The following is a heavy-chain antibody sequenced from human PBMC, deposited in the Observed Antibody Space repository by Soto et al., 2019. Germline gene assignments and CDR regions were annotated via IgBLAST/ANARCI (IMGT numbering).Heavy chain of an antibody. Sequence: QVQLQESGPGLVKPSQTLSLTCTVSGGSISSGGYYWSWIRQHPGKGLEWIGYIYYSGSTYYNPSLKSRVTISVDTHKTQFYLKLSSVTAADTAVYYCARVSGSYFRDYYGMDVWGQGTTVTVSS. CDR1: GGSISSGGYY. CDR2: IYYSGST. V-gene: IGHV4-31*03. D-gene: IGHD1-26*01. CDR3: ARVSGSYFRDYYGMDV. J-gene: IGHJ6*02.